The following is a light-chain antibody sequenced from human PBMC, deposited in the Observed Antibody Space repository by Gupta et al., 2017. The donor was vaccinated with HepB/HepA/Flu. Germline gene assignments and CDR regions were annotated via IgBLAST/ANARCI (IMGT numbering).Light chain of an antibody. Sequence: DIVMTQSPDSLAVSLGERATINCKSSQSVLYSSNNKNYLAWYQQKPGQPPKLLIYWASTREAGVPDRFSGSGFGKDFTLTISSRQAEDVAVYYCQQYDSNPLYTFGQGTKLEIK. CDR2: WAS. CDR3: QQYDSNPLYT. J-gene: IGKJ2*01. CDR1: QSVLYSSNNKNY. V-gene: IGKV4-1*01.